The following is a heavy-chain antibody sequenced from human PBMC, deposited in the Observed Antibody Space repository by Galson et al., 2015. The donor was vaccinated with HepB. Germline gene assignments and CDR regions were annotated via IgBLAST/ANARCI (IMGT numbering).Heavy chain of an antibody. J-gene: IGHJ4*02. CDR1: GFTFSSYA. V-gene: IGHV3-23*01. Sequence: SLRLSCAASGFTFSSYAMIWVRQAPGKGLEWVSVIGRDSGGIYYADSVKGRLTISRDNSKSTLFLHMNSLRVEDTAVYYCAKYALTDNVRYFDSWGQGTLVTISS. CDR3: AKYALTDNVRYFDS. D-gene: IGHD2-21*02. CDR2: IGRDSGGI.